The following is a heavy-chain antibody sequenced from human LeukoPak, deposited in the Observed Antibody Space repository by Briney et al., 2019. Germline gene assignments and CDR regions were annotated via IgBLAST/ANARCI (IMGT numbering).Heavy chain of an antibody. D-gene: IGHD3-3*01. Sequence: PGGSLRLSCAASGFTFSSYAISWVRQAPGKGLEWVSAISGSGGSTYYADSVKGRFTISRDNSKNTLYLQMNSLRAEDTAVYYCAKYDFWSGYYISPFDYWGQGTLVTVSS. V-gene: IGHV3-23*01. CDR1: GFTFSSYA. CDR2: ISGSGGST. J-gene: IGHJ4*02. CDR3: AKYDFWSGYYISPFDY.